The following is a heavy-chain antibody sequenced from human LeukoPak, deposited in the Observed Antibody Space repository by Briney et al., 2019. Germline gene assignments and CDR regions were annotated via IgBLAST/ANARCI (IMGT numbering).Heavy chain of an antibody. D-gene: IGHD6-19*01. CDR2: ISGSGGST. CDR1: GFTFSSYA. V-gene: IGHV3-23*01. CDR3: AKGRQWLVRVNWFDP. Sequence: GGSLRLSCAASGFTFSSYAMGWVRQAPGKGLEWVSAISGSGGSTYYADSVKGRFTISRDNSKNTLYLQMNSLRAEDTAVYYCAKGRQWLVRVNWFDPWGQGTLVTVSS. J-gene: IGHJ5*02.